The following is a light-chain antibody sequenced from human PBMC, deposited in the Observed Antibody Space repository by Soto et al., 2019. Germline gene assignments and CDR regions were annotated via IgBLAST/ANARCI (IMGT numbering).Light chain of an antibody. CDR3: QQYGSSPL. CDR1: QSVSSSY. J-gene: IGKJ1*01. CDR2: GAS. Sequence: EIVLTQSPGTLSLSPGERATLSCRASQSVSSSYLAWYQQKPGQAPRLLIYGASSRATGIPDGFSGSGSGTDFTLTISRLEPQDFAVYDCQQYGSSPLFGQGTNVEIK. V-gene: IGKV3-20*01.